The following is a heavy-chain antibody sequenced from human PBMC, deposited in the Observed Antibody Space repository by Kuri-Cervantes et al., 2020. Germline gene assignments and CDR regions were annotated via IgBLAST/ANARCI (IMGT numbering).Heavy chain of an antibody. CDR3: AKGGTYYGSGSYYPPSPHFDY. Sequence: SLKISCAASGFTFSSYAMSWVRQAPGKGLEWVSGISWNSGSIGYADSVKGRFTISRDNAKNSLYLQMNSLRAEDTALYYCAKGGTYYGSGSYYPPSPHFDYWGQGTLVTVSS. CDR2: ISWNSGSI. CDR1: GFTFSSYA. D-gene: IGHD3-10*01. J-gene: IGHJ4*02. V-gene: IGHV3-9*01.